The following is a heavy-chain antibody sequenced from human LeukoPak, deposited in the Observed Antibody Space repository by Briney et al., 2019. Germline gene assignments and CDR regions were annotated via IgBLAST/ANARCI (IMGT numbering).Heavy chain of an antibody. CDR1: GFTVSDTY. D-gene: IGHD2-8*01. V-gene: IGHV3-53*05. J-gene: IGHJ4*02. CDR2: IHSGGRT. Sequence: GGSLRLSCAASGFTVSDTYMNWVRQAPGKGLEWVSVIHSGGRTYYADSVKGRFTISRDSSKNTLYLQMSSLRADDTAVYYCARDIDWGYAWNYWSQGTLVIVSS. CDR3: ARDIDWGYAWNY.